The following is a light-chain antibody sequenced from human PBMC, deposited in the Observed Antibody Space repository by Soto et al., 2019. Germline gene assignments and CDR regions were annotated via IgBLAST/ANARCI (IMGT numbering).Light chain of an antibody. CDR2: GAS. CDR1: QSVTSTS. J-gene: IGKJ5*01. CDR3: QHYVTSSIT. Sequence: EIVLTQSPGTLSLSPGERATLSCRASQSVTSTSLAWYQQKPGQAPRLLIYGASSRATGTPARISGGGSGTDFTLTISRLEPEDFAVYYCQHYVTSSITFGQGTRLEIK. V-gene: IGKV3-20*01.